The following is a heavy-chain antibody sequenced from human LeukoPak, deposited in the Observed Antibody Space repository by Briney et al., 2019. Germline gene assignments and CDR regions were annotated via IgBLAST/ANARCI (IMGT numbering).Heavy chain of an antibody. J-gene: IGHJ5*02. CDR2: INHSGST. D-gene: IGHD3-16*01. CDR1: GGSFTGYY. Sequence: PSETLSLTCAVYGGSFTGYYWSWIRQPPGKGLEWIGEINHSGSTNYNPSLKSRVTISVDTSKNQFSLKLSSVTAADTAVYYCARRRLDYDYVWGSYGGPMHWFDPWGQGTLVTVSS. CDR3: ARRRLDYDYVWGSYGGPMHWFDP. V-gene: IGHV4-34*01.